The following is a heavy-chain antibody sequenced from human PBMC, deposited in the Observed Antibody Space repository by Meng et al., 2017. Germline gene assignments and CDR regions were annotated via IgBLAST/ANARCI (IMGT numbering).Heavy chain of an antibody. CDR2: FYYSGST. CDR1: GGSINTGSYF. CDR3: ARVRFNGDYLYFDY. J-gene: IGHJ4*02. D-gene: IGHD4-17*01. Sequence: SETLSLTCSVSGGSINTGSYFWGWLRQPPGKGLEWIGSFYYSGSTFYSPSLKSRVTISGDTSKNQFSLKVNSVTAADTAVYYCARVRFNGDYLYFDYWGQGTLVTVSS. V-gene: IGHV4-39*07.